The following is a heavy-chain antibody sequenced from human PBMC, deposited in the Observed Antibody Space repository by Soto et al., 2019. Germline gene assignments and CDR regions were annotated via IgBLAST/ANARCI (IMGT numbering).Heavy chain of an antibody. CDR2: IKEGGSQQ. CDR1: GFTSNSYW. J-gene: IGHJ4*02. Sequence: EVQLVESGGGLVQPGESLRLSCAASGFTSNSYWMSWVRQAPGKGLEWLASIKEGGSQQFYEDSVKGRFTISRDNXXXXXXXXXXXXXXXXXXXXXXXXXXNRRSDYWGQGTLVSVSS. V-gene: IGHV3-7*02. CDR3: XXXXNRRSDY. D-gene: IGHD3-16*02.